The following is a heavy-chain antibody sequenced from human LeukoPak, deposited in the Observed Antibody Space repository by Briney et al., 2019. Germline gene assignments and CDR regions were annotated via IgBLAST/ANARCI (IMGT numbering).Heavy chain of an antibody. CDR3: SAGEGHYDSSDYYSAWVFNV. D-gene: IGHD3-22*01. Sequence: GGSLRLSCAASGFTFSSYGMSWVRQAPGKGLEWVSGISGSGGSTYYADSVKGRFTISRDNSKNSLYLQMNSLRAEDTAVYYCSAGEGHYDSSDYYSAWVFNVWGQGTMVTVSS. CDR1: GFTFSSYG. V-gene: IGHV3-23*01. CDR2: ISGSGGST. J-gene: IGHJ3*01.